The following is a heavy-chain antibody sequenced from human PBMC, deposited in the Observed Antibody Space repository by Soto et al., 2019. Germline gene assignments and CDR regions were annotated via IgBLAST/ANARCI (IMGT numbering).Heavy chain of an antibody. D-gene: IGHD2-2*01. V-gene: IGHV3-74*01. Sequence: VQLVESGGGLVQPGGSLRLSCAASGFTFSSYWMHLVRPGPGKGVVWVARIKSDGRRPSYADSVKGRFNISRDNAKNTMYLQMNRLRAEETAVYYCARDLGDCSSTSCYSARYFDYWGQGTLVTVSS. CDR3: ARDLGDCSSTSCYSARYFDY. CDR1: GFTFSSYW. CDR2: IKSDGRRP. J-gene: IGHJ4*02.